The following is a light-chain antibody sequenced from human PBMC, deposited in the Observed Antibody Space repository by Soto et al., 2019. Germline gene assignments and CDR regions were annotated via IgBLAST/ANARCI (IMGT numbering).Light chain of an antibody. CDR2: GAS. J-gene: IGKJ4*01. CDR3: QQYGSSPVT. Sequence: EIVLTQSPGTLSLSPGERVTLSCRASQTVNNNYLAWYQQTPGQDPRLLIYGASNRATGIPGRFGGRGSGTHFALTLRSLEPEGFAMYYCQQYGSSPVTCGGGTKVDIQ. CDR1: QTVNNNY. V-gene: IGKV3-20*01.